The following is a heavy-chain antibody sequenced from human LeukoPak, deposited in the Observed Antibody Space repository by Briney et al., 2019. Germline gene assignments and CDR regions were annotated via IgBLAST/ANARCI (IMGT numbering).Heavy chain of an antibody. CDR3: ARVGCSGGTCYGSRGAFDI. CDR2: IYHSGST. Sequence: SETLSLTCTVSGYSISSGYYWGWIRQPPGQGLEWIGSIYHSGSTYYNPSLKSRVTTSVDTSKNQFSLKLSSVTAADTAVYYCARVGCSGGTCYGSRGAFDIWGQGTMVTVSS. V-gene: IGHV4-38-2*02. D-gene: IGHD2-15*01. CDR1: GYSISSGYY. J-gene: IGHJ3*02.